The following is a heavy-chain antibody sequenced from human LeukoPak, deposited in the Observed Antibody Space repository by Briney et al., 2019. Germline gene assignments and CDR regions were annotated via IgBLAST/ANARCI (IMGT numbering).Heavy chain of an antibody. V-gene: IGHV3-23*01. J-gene: IGHJ4*02. D-gene: IGHD6-19*01. CDR3: AKGGSGWYGHFDH. CDR1: GFSFSSYP. Sequence: GGSLRLSCAASGFSFSSYPMSWVRQAPGKGLEWVSGISTSGASTYSADSVKGRFTISRDNSKNTFFLQMNSLRVEDTDVYYCAKGGSGWYGHFDHWGQGALVTVSS. CDR2: ISTSGAST.